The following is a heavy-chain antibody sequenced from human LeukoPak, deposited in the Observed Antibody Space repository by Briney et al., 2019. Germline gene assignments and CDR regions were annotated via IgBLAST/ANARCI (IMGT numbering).Heavy chain of an antibody. D-gene: IGHD3-22*01. CDR2: IYYSGST. Sequence: SETLSLTCTVSGGSISSYYWSWIRQPRGKGLEWIGYIYYSGSTNYNPSLKSRVTISVDTSKNQFSLKLSSVTAADTAVYYCARGVRDLYYDSSGYDYWGQGTLVTVSS. CDR1: GGSISSYY. J-gene: IGHJ4*02. CDR3: ARGVRDLYYDSSGYDY. V-gene: IGHV4-59*01.